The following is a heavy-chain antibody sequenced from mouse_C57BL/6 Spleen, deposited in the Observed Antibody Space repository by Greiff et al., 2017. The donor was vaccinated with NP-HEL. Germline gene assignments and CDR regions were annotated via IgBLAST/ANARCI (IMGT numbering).Heavy chain of an antibody. CDR2: INPNNGGT. V-gene: IGHV1-18*01. D-gene: IGHD1-1*01. CDR1: GYTFTDYN. Sequence: EVQLQQSGPELVKPGASVKIPCKASGYTFTDYNMDWVKQSHGKSLEWIGDINPNNGGTIYNQKFKGKATLTVDTSSSTAYMELRSLTSEGTAVYYCSRAILLRYWYFDVWGPGTTVTVSS. J-gene: IGHJ1*01. CDR3: SRAILLRYWYFDV.